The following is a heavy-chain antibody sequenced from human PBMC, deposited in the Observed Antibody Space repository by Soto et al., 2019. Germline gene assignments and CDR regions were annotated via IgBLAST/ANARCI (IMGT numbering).Heavy chain of an antibody. Sequence: QVQLQESGPGLVKPSQTLSLTCTVSGGSISSGDYCWSWIRQPPGKGLEWIGYIYYSGSTYYNPSLKRRVTISVDTSKNQFSLKLSSVTAADTAVYYCARVGGFGATTIDYWGQGTLVTVSS. J-gene: IGHJ4*02. D-gene: IGHD3-10*01. CDR1: GGSISSGDYC. V-gene: IGHV4-30-4*01. CDR3: ARVGGFGATTIDY. CDR2: IYYSGST.